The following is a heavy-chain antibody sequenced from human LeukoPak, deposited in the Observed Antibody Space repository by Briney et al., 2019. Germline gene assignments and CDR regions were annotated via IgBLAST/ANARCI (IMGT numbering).Heavy chain of an antibody. CDR3: ARLYCSSTSCHIDY. V-gene: IGHV4-39*01. CDR2: IYYSGST. CDR1: GGSISSSSYY. Sequence: SETLSLTCTVSGGSISSSSYYWGWIRQPPGKGLEWIGSIYYSGSTYYNPSLKSRVTISVDASKNQFSLKLSSVTAADTAVYYCARLYCSSTSCHIDYWGQGTLVTVSS. J-gene: IGHJ4*02. D-gene: IGHD2-2*02.